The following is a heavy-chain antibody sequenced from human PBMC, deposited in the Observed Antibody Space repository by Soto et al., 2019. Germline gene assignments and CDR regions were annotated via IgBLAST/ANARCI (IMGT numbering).Heavy chain of an antibody. CDR1: GYSFTSYW. Sequence: GESLKISCKGSGYSFTSYWIGWVRQMPGKGLEWMGIIYPGDSDTRYSPSFQGQVTISADKSISTAYLQWSSLKASDTAMYYCARHARVLSDYYYSYSNDVRCQGTTVTVS. CDR3: ARHARVLSDYYYSYSNDV. D-gene: IGHD3-16*01. CDR2: IYPGDSDT. V-gene: IGHV5-51*01. J-gene: IGHJ6*02.